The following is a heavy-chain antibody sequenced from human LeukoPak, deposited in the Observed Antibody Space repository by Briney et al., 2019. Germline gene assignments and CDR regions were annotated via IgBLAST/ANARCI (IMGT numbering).Heavy chain of an antibody. V-gene: IGHV3-21*01. CDR1: GFTFSSYS. D-gene: IGHD6-19*01. Sequence: TPGGSLRLSCAASGFTFSSYSMNWVRQAPGKGLEWVSSISSSSSYIYYADSVKGRFTISRDNAKNSLYLQMNSLRAEDTAVYYCARDGIAVAVVLLQAPVTPFDYWGQGTLVTVSS. CDR3: ARDGIAVAVVLLQAPVTPFDY. CDR2: ISSSSSYI. J-gene: IGHJ4*02.